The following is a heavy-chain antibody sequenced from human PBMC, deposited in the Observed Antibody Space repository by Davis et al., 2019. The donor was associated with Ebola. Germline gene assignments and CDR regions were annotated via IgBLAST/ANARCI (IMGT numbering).Heavy chain of an antibody. D-gene: IGHD2-15*01. CDR2: ISWNSGSI. CDR3: ARVVVVAATTHDYYGMDV. CDR1: GFTFDDYA. V-gene: IGHV3-9*03. J-gene: IGHJ6*02. Sequence: PGGSLRLSCAASGFTFDDYAMHWVRQAPGKGLEWVSGISWNSGSIGYADSVKGRFTISRDNAKNSLYLQMNRLRAEDMALYYCARVVVVAATTHDYYGMDVWGQGTTVTVSS.